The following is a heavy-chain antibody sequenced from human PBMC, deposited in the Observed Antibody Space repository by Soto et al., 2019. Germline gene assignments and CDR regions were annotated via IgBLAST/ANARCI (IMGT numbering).Heavy chain of an antibody. D-gene: IGHD2-8*02. Sequence: SVKVSCKASGGTLTNFINYPINWVRQAPGQGLEWMGGIVPNIGTVNYAQKFQGRVTITADKSTGTAYMELSSLRSEDTALYYCARRDTGGVLRYFDNWGQGTLVTVSS. CDR2: IVPNIGTV. CDR3: ARRDTGGVLRYFDN. CDR1: GGTLTNFINYP. J-gene: IGHJ4*02. V-gene: IGHV1-69*06.